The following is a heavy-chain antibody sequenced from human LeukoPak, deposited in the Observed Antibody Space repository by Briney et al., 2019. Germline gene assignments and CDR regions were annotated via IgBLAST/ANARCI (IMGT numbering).Heavy chain of an antibody. J-gene: IGHJ4*02. D-gene: IGHD5-12*01. CDR1: GGSFSGYH. CDR3: ASRNYGYDFPY. V-gene: IGHV4-34*01. Sequence: SETLSLTCAVYGGSFSGYHWSWIRQPPGKGLEWIGEISHSGSTNYNPSLKSRVTMSIDTSKNQFSLQLSSVTAADTAVYYCASRNYGYDFPYWGQGTLVTVSS. CDR2: ISHSGST.